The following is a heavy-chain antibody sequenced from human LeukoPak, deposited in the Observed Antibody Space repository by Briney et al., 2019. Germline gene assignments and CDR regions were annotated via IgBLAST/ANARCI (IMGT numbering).Heavy chain of an antibody. J-gene: IGHJ4*02. Sequence: ASVKVSCKASGYTFTSYYMHWVRQAPGQGLEWMGWISAYNGNTNYAQKLQGRVTMTTDTSTSTAYMELRSLRSDDTAVYYCARPYDYGDYVLDYWGQGTLVTVSS. CDR3: ARPYDYGDYVLDY. V-gene: IGHV1-18*04. D-gene: IGHD4-17*01. CDR1: GYTFTSYY. CDR2: ISAYNGNT.